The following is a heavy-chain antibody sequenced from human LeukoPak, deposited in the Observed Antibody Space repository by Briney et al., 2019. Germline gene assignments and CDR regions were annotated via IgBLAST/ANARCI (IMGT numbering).Heavy chain of an antibody. Sequence: PGTSLRLSCVASGITFSRSGMHWVRQAPGKGLEWVAVIWFDGNNKNYVDSVRGRFTISRDNSKNTLYLQMNSLRAEDTAVYYCARDKGATCLDYWGQGTLVTVSS. CDR3: ARDKGATCLDY. V-gene: IGHV3-33*01. CDR2: IWFDGNNK. CDR1: GITFSRSG. J-gene: IGHJ4*02.